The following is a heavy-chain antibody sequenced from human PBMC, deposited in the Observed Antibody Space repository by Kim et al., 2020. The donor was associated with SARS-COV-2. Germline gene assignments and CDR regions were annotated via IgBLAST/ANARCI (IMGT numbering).Heavy chain of an antibody. J-gene: IGHJ4*02. CDR3: ARLSGPTVTTLLGY. V-gene: IGHV3-49*04. Sequence: GGSLRLSCTASGFTFGDYAMNWVRQAPGKGLEWVGFIASKGFGGTTEYAASVKGRFTISRDDSKSIAYLQMNSLKTEDTAVYYCARLSGPTVTTLLGYWGQGTLVTVSS. CDR1: GFTFGDYA. D-gene: IGHD4-17*01. CDR2: IASKGFGGTT.